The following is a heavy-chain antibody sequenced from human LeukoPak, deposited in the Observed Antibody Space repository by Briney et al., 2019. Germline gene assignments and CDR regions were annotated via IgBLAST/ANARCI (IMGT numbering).Heavy chain of an antibody. CDR1: GGTFIIYT. CDR2: IIPILGIA. D-gene: IGHD6-19*01. J-gene: IGHJ4*02. CDR3: ARDGVAGKDYFDY. Sequence: ASVKVSFKGSGGTFIIYTISWVRQAPGQGREWMGRIIPILGIANYAQKFQGRVTITADKSTSTAYMELSSLRSEDTAVYYCARDGVAGKDYFDYWGQGTLVTVSS. V-gene: IGHV1-69*04.